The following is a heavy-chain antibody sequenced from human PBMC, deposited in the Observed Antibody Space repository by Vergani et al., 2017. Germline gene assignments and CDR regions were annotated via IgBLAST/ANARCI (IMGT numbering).Heavy chain of an antibody. CDR3: AREAGYSSSWRRYGFDY. Sequence: QVQLQQRGAGLLKPSETLSLTCAVYGGSFSGYYWSWIRQPPGKGLEWIGEINHSGSTNYNPSLKSRVTISVDTSKNQFSLKLSSVTAADTAVYYCAREAGYSSSWRRYGFDYWGQGTLVTVSS. CDR1: GGSFSGYY. D-gene: IGHD6-13*01. CDR2: INHSGST. J-gene: IGHJ4*02. V-gene: IGHV4-34*01.